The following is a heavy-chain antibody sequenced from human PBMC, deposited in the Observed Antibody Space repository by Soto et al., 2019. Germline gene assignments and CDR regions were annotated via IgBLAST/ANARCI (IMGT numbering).Heavy chain of an antibody. CDR1: GYTFTSYA. CDR3: ARDQIPQYYDFWSGYDDRYDAFDI. J-gene: IGHJ3*02. CDR2: INAGNGNT. V-gene: IGHV1-3*01. D-gene: IGHD3-3*01. Sequence: ASVKVSYKASGYTFTSYAMHWVRQAPGQRLEWMGWINAGNGNTKYSQKFQGRVTITRDTSASTAYMELSSLRSEDTAVYYCARDQIPQYYDFWSGYDDRYDAFDIWGQGTMVTVSS.